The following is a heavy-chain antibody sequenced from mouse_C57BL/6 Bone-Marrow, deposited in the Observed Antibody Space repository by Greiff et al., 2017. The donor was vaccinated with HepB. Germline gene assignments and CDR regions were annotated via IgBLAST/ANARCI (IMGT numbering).Heavy chain of an antibody. CDR3: VRQGYYGSSWYFDV. J-gene: IGHJ1*03. D-gene: IGHD1-1*01. CDR1: GFSFNTYA. Sequence: EVKLVESGGGLVQPKGSLKLSCAASGFSFNTYAMNWVRQAPGKGLEWVARIRSKSNNYATYYADSVKDRFTISRDDSESMLYLQMNNLKTEDTAMYYCVRQGYYGSSWYFDVWGTGTTVTVSS. V-gene: IGHV10-1*01. CDR2: IRSKSNNYAT.